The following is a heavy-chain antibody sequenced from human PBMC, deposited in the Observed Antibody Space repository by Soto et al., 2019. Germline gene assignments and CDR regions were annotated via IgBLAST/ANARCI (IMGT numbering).Heavy chain of an antibody. J-gene: IGHJ4*02. V-gene: IGHV4-39*07. CDR3: ARRRKNPTTKYYVDD. CDR2: IYYSGST. D-gene: IGHD1-26*01. Sequence: SETLSLTCTVSGGSISRSSYYWGWIRQPPGKGLEWIGSIYYSGSTYYNPSLKSRVTISVDTSKNQFSLKLSSVTAADTAVYYCARRRKNPTTKYYVDDWGQGTLVTVSS. CDR1: GGSISRSSYY.